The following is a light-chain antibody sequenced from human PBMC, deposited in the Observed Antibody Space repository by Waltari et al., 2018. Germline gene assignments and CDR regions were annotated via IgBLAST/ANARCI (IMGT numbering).Light chain of an antibody. Sequence: EIVMTQSPATLSVSPGERATLPCRASHSVSSNVAWFQQTPGQAPRPLIYGSSTRATGIPARFSGSGSGTEFTLTISSLQSEDFAVYYCQQYNNWPPSTFGQGTKLEIK. J-gene: IGKJ2*01. CDR1: HSVSSN. CDR3: QQYNNWPPST. V-gene: IGKV3-15*01. CDR2: GSS.